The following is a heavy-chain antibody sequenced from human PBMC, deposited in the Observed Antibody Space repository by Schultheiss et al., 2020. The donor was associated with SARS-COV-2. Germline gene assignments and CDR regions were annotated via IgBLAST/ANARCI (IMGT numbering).Heavy chain of an antibody. CDR1: GYSFISYW. Sequence: GGSLRLSCKASGYSFISYWIGWVRQQPGKGLEWMGIIYPADSDSRYSPSFQGQVTISADKSISTAYLQWSSLKASDTAMYYCARRGSGGSGWFDPWGQGTLVTVSS. J-gene: IGHJ5*02. V-gene: IGHV5-51*01. D-gene: IGHD2-15*01. CDR3: ARRGSGGSGWFDP. CDR2: IYPADSDS.